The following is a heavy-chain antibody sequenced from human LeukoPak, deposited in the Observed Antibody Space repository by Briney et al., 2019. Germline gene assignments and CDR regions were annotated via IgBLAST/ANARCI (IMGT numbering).Heavy chain of an antibody. CDR3: TTVRGAFDI. J-gene: IGHJ3*02. CDR1: GFSFSIAW. Sequence: PGGSLTDFCAASGFSFSIAWMNWVRQAPGKGLEWVGRIKSKTDGGTTDYAAPVRGRFTISRDDSKTTLDLQMNSLKSEDTAVYYCTTVRGAFDIWVQGMMVTVSS. CDR2: IKSKTDGGTT. D-gene: IGHD3-10*01. V-gene: IGHV3-15*01.